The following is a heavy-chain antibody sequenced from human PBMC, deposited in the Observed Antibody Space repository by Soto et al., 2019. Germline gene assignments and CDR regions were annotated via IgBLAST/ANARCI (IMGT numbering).Heavy chain of an antibody. D-gene: IGHD6-13*01. CDR3: ARDWQQLVFLAPLDP. J-gene: IGHJ5*02. CDR1: GFTFSSYG. Sequence: GGSLRLSCAASGFTFSSYGMHWVRQAPGKGLEWVAVIWYDGSNKYYADSVKGRFTISRDNSKNTLYLQMNSLRAEDTAVYYCARDWQQLVFLAPLDPWGQGTLVTVSS. CDR2: IWYDGSNK. V-gene: IGHV3-33*01.